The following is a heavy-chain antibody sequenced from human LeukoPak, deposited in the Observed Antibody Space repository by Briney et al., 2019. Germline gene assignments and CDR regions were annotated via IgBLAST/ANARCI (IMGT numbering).Heavy chain of an antibody. CDR2: IRYDGSNK. J-gene: IGHJ4*02. V-gene: IGHV3-30*02. D-gene: IGHD5-18*01. CDR1: GFTFSSYG. CDR3: ARAYSYVTSPFDY. Sequence: PGGSLRLSCAASGFTFSSYGMHWVRQAPGKGLEWVAFIRYDGSNKYYADSVKGRFTISRDNSKNTLYLQMNSLRAEDTAVYYCARAYSYVTSPFDYWGQGTLVTVSS.